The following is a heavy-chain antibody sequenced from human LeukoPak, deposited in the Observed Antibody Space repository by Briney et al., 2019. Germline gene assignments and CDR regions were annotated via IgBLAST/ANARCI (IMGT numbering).Heavy chain of an antibody. CDR2: ISGSGGST. D-gene: IGHD3-9*01. CDR3: AKDPARIRYFDY. CDR1: GFTFSTYA. J-gene: IGHJ4*02. V-gene: IGHV3-23*01. Sequence: GGSLRLSCAASGFTFSTYAMSWVRQAPGKGLEWVSAISGSGGSTYYADSVKGRFTISRDNSKNTLYLQMNSLRAEDTAVYYCAKDPARIRYFDYWGQGTLVTVSS.